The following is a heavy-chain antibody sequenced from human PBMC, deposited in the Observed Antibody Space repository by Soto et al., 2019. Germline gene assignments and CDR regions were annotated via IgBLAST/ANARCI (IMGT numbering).Heavy chain of an antibody. D-gene: IGHD6-19*01. V-gene: IGHV4-4*07. CDR2: IYTSGST. J-gene: IGHJ4*02. Sequence: ETLSLTCTVSGGSISSYYWSWIRQPAGKGLEWIGRIYTSGSTNYNPSLKSRVTMSVDTSKNQFSLKLSSVTAADTAVYYCARDNPVAGSGDFDYWGQGTLVTSPQ. CDR1: GGSISSYY. CDR3: ARDNPVAGSGDFDY.